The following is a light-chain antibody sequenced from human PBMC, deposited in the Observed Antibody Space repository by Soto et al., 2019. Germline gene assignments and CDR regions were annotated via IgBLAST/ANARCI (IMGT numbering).Light chain of an antibody. CDR2: GAS. V-gene: IGKV3-20*01. Sequence: DTVLTQSPGTLSLSPGERATLSCRASQSVGTYLAWYQQKPGQAPRLLIYGASSRATGIPDRFSGSGSGTDFTLTISRLEPEDFAVYYCQQYGSSPWTFGQGTKVDI. J-gene: IGKJ1*01. CDR3: QQYGSSPWT. CDR1: QSVGTY.